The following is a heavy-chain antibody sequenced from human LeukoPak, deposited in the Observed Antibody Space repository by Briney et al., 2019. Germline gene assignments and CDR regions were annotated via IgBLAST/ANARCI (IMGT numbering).Heavy chain of an antibody. CDR1: GGSISSYY. CDR2: IYTSGST. V-gene: IGHV4-4*07. CDR3: ARGPAPTYSSSWYLFDY. D-gene: IGHD6-13*01. J-gene: IGHJ4*02. Sequence: SETLSLTCAVSGGSISSYYWSWIRQPAGKGLEWIGRIYTSGSTNYNPSLKSRVTMSVDTSKNQFSLKLSSVTAADTAVYYCARGPAPTYSSSWYLFDYWGQGTLVTVSS.